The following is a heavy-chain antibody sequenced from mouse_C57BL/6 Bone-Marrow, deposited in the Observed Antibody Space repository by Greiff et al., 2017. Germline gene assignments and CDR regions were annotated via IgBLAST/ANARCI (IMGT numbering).Heavy chain of an antibody. J-gene: IGHJ2*01. V-gene: IGHV1-15*01. D-gene: IGHD2-14*01. CDR1: GYTFTDYE. CDR3: TRLLNGYSYYFGD. Sequence: QVQLQQSGAELVRPGASVTLSCKASGYTFTDYEMHWVKQTPVHGLEWIGAIDPETGGTAYNQKFKGKAILTADKSSSTAYMELRSLTSEDSAVYYCTRLLNGYSYYFGDWGQGTTLTVSS. CDR2: IDPETGGT.